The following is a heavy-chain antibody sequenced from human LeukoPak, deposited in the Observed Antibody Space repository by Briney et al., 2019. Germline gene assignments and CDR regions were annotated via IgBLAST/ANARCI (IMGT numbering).Heavy chain of an antibody. CDR2: ISYSGST. V-gene: IGHV4-59*08. CDR1: GGSMSCYY. J-gene: IGHJ5*02. Sequence: KPSETLSLTCTVSGGSMSCYYWSWIRQPPGKGLEWIGYISYSGSTNYNPSLKSRITISVDTSKNQFSLKLSSVTAADTAVYYCARSGVTALSWVDPWGQGTLVTVSS. D-gene: IGHD2-21*02. CDR3: ARSGVTALSWVDP.